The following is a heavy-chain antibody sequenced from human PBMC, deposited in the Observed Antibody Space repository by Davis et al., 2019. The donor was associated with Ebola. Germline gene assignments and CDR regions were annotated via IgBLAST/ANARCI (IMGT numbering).Heavy chain of an antibody. CDR3: ARRGRGSTMYYGMDV. V-gene: IGHV4-59*12. CDR2: TYYSGST. Sequence: SETLSLTCTVSGGSTSRYYWSWIRQPPGKGLEWIGYTYYSGSTNYNPSLKSRVTISVDTSKNQFSLKLSSVTAADTAVYYCARRGRGSTMYYGMDVWGQGTTVTVSS. D-gene: IGHD3-16*01. CDR1: GGSTSRYY. J-gene: IGHJ6*02.